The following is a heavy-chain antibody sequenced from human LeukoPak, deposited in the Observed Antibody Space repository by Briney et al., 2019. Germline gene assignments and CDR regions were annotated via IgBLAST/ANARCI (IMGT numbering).Heavy chain of an antibody. CDR1: GDSVSRNNGA. CDR2: TYYRSKWYN. Sequence: SQTLSLTCAISGDSVSRNNGAWNWIRQSPSRGLEWLGRTYYRSKWYNDYAESLISRITISPVTSKNQFSLQLYSVTPEDTAVYYCARDVGTIGWHTFDYWGQGTLVTVSS. CDR3: ARDVGTIGWHTFDY. J-gene: IGHJ4*02. V-gene: IGHV6-1*01. D-gene: IGHD2-15*01.